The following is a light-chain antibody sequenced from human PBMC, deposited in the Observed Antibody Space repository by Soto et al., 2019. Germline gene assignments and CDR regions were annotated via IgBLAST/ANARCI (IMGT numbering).Light chain of an antibody. CDR2: SNN. CDR1: SSKIGSNT. Sequence: QSVLTQPPSASGTPRQRVTISCSGSSSKIGSNTVNWYQQLPGTAPKLVIYSNNQRPSGVPDRFSGSKSGTSASLAISGLQSEDEADYYCVAWDDSLNGYVVFGGGTKVTVL. V-gene: IGLV1-44*01. J-gene: IGLJ2*01. CDR3: VAWDDSLNGYVV.